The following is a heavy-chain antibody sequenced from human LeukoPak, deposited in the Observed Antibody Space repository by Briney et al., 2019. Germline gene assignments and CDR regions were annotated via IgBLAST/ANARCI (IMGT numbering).Heavy chain of an antibody. D-gene: IGHD3-3*01. CDR2: INTNTGNP. CDR3: ARDPRLLRFSRVQGVFDI. Sequence: ASVKVSCKASGYTFTSYAMNWVRQAPGQGLEWMGWINTNTGNPTYAQGFTGRFVFSLDTSVSTAYLQISSLKAEDTAVYYRARDPRLLRFSRVQGVFDIWGQGTMVTVSS. V-gene: IGHV7-4-1*02. CDR1: GYTFTSYA. J-gene: IGHJ3*02.